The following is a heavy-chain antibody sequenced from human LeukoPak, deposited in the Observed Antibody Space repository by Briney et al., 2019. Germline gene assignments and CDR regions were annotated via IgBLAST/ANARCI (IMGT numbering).Heavy chain of an antibody. CDR2: ISSNSRNT. CDR3: LRGDVRDY. D-gene: IGHD2-21*01. CDR1: GFTFSSYT. V-gene: IGHV3-21*01. J-gene: IGHJ4*02. Sequence: KTGGSLRLSCAASGFTFSSYTMNWFRKVPGKGLEWVSSISSNSRNTHYADSVEGRFAISRDNAKNSLYLQMYSLRDEDTAVYYCLRGDVRDYWGQGTLVTVSP.